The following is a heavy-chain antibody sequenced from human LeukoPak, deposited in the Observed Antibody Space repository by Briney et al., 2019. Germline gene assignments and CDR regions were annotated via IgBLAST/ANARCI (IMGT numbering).Heavy chain of an antibody. V-gene: IGHV1-2*02. CDR2: INPNSGGT. CDR1: GYTFTGYY. Sequence: ASVKVSCKASGYTFTGYYMHWVRQAPGQGLEWMGWINPNSGGTNYAQKFQGRVTMTRDTSISTAYMELGRLRSDDTAVYYCARDSLKHIVVVPAAISGYMDVWGKGTTVTVSS. CDR3: ARDSLKHIVVVPAAISGYMDV. D-gene: IGHD2-2*01. J-gene: IGHJ6*03.